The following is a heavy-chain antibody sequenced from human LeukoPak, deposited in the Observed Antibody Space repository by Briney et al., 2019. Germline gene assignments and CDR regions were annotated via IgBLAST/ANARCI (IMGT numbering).Heavy chain of an antibody. CDR2: ISDSGGST. CDR3: AKYSSGWYDSFDY. V-gene: IGHV3-23*01. D-gene: IGHD6-19*01. Sequence: EGSLRLSCAASGFTFSTYAMSWVRQAPGKGLEWVSGISDSGGSTNYADAVKGRFTISRDTSKNTLYLQMNSLRAEDTAVYYCAKYSSGWYDSFDYWGQGTLVTVSS. J-gene: IGHJ4*02. CDR1: GFTFSTYA.